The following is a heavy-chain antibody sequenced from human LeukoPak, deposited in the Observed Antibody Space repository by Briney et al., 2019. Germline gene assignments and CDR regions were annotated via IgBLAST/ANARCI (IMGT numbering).Heavy chain of an antibody. CDR3: ARENIVVVPAASTNLFDY. Sequence: ASVKVSCKASGYTFTGHYMHWVRQAPGQGLEWMGWINPNSGGTNYAQKFQGRVTMTRDTSISTAYMELSRLRSDDTAVYYCARENIVVVPAASTNLFDYWGQGTLVTVSS. CDR2: INPNSGGT. CDR1: GYTFTGHY. V-gene: IGHV1-2*02. J-gene: IGHJ4*02. D-gene: IGHD2-2*01.